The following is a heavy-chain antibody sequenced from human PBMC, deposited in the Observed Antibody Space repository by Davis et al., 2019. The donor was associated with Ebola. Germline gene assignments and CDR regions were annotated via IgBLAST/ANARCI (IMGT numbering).Heavy chain of an antibody. J-gene: IGHJ4*02. CDR2: ISGSGGST. CDR3: AKVGDCSSGSSCPMDKPFDY. D-gene: IGHD2-15*01. CDR1: GFTFSSYA. V-gene: IGHV3-23*01. Sequence: PGGSLRLSCAASGFTFSSYAMSWVRQAPGKGLEWVSAISGSGGSTYYADSVKGRFTISRDNSKNTLYLQMNSPRAEDTAVYHCAKVGDCSSGSSCPMDKPFDYWGQGTLVTISS.